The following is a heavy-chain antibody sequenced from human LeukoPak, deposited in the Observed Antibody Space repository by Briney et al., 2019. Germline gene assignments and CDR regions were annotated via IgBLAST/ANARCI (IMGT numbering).Heavy chain of an antibody. CDR1: GSSFTSYW. Sequence: GESLQISCKGSGSSFTSYWIGWVRQLPGKGLEWMGIIYPGDSDTRYSPSFQGQVTISADKSISTAYLQWSSLKAPDTAMYYCARLVAVAANDTHFDYWGQRTLVTASS. J-gene: IGHJ4*02. CDR2: IYPGDSDT. D-gene: IGHD6-19*01. V-gene: IGHV5-51*01. CDR3: ARLVAVAANDTHFDY.